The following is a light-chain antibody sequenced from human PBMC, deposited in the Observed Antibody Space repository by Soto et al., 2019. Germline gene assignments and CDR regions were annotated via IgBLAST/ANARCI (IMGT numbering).Light chain of an antibody. Sequence: QAVVTQPPSASGAPGQRVTISCSGSSSNIGSNSVNSNQQLAGPAPKLLIYSNNQRPSEVPDRFSGSKSGTSASLAISGLQSEDEADYYCAVWDDSLNGLWVFGGGTKLAVL. V-gene: IGLV1-44*01. J-gene: IGLJ3*02. CDR3: AVWDDSLNGLWV. CDR1: SSNIGSNS. CDR2: SNN.